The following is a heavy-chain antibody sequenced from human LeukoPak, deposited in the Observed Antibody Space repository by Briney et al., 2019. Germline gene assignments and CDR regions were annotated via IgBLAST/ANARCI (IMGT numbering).Heavy chain of an antibody. CDR3: SRPRYSGSYYPFDS. V-gene: IGHV3-33*01. D-gene: IGHD1-26*01. J-gene: IGHJ4*02. CDR2: IWHDGEKI. CDR1: GFSFSSFA. Sequence: PGGSLRLSCTASGFSFSSFAMHWVRQPPGKGLEWVAVIWHDGEKIFYADSVRGRFAISKDTPKNILYLQMNSLRVDDTAIYYCSRPRYSGSYYPFDSWGQGTLVTVSS.